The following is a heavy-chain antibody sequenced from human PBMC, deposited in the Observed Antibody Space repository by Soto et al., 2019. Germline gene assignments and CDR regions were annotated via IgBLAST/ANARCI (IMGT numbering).Heavy chain of an antibody. Sequence: QVQLQESGPGLVKPSETLSLTCTVSGGSISSYYWSWIRQHPGKGLEWIGFIYYSESTNYNPSLPGRVTISVYTSKNQFSLRLTSVTAADTAVYYCARAVEMYASGWYYFDYWGQGTLVTVSS. V-gene: IGHV4-59*01. D-gene: IGHD6-19*01. CDR2: IYYSEST. CDR1: GGSISSYY. CDR3: ARAVEMYASGWYYFDY. J-gene: IGHJ4*02.